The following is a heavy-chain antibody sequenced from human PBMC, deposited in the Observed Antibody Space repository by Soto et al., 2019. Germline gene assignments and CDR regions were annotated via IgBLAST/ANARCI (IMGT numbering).Heavy chain of an antibody. Sequence: QVQLVQSGAEVKKPGSSVKVSCKASGGTFSSYTISWVRQAPGQGLEWMGRIIPILGIANYAQKFQGSVRITAAKSTSTAYMELSSLRSEDTAVYYCARGRRSRPWYFDLWGRGTLVAVSS. CDR3: ARGRRSRPWYFDL. CDR2: IIPILGIA. CDR1: GGTFSSYT. J-gene: IGHJ2*01. V-gene: IGHV1-69*02.